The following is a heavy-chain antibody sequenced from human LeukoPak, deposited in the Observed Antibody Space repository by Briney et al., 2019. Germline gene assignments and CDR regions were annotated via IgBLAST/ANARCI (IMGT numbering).Heavy chain of an antibody. J-gene: IGHJ3*02. V-gene: IGHV3-21*01. Sequence: GGSLRLSCAASGFTFSSYSMNWVRQAPGKGLEWVSSISSSSSYIYYADSVKGRFTISRDNAKNSLYLQMNSLRAKDTAVYYCARDSQLLSAAFDIWGQGTMVTVSS. CDR2: ISSSSSYI. CDR1: GFTFSSYS. CDR3: ARDSQLLSAAFDI. D-gene: IGHD2/OR15-2a*01.